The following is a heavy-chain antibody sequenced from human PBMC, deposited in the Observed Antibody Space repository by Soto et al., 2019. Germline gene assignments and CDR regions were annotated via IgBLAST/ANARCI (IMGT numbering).Heavy chain of an antibody. CDR2: ISYDGSNK. V-gene: IGHV3-30-3*01. CDR1: GFTFSSYA. Sequence: EGSLRLSCAASGFTFSSYAMHWVRQAPGKGLEWVAVISYDGSNKYYADSVKGRFTISRDNSKNTLYLQMNSLRAEDTAVYYCARESEDIVLKAHSYYYYYGMDVWGQGTTVTVSS. J-gene: IGHJ6*02. D-gene: IGHD2-8*01. CDR3: ARESEDIVLKAHSYYYYYGMDV.